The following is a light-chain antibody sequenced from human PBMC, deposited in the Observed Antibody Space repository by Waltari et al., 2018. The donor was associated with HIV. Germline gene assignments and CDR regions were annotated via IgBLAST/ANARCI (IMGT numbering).Light chain of an antibody. CDR1: SSDVGSYNP. J-gene: IGLJ1*01. V-gene: IGLV2-23*01. CDR2: EGS. CDR3: CSYAGSSTYV. Sequence: QSALTQPASVSGSPGQSITISCTGTSSDVGSYNPVSWYQQHPGKAPQLMIYEGSKRPSGVSNRFSGSKSGNTASLTISGLQAEDEADYYCCSYAGSSTYVFGTGTKVTVL.